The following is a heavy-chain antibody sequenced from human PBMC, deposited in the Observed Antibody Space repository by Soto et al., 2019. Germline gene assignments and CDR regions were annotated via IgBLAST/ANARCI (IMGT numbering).Heavy chain of an antibody. J-gene: IGHJ4*02. CDR2: VNPILSMS. D-gene: IGHD3-10*01. V-gene: IGHV1-69*04. CDR3: ATSYGSVYRAFDY. CDR1: GDTFSFYS. Sequence: QVQLVQSGAEVKRPGSSVKVSCKASGDTFSFYSINWVRQVPGLGLEWMGRVNPILSMSNYAQRFQGRVTMTADKSTSTAYMELSGLRSEDTAMYYCATSYGSVYRAFDYLGQGALVTVAS.